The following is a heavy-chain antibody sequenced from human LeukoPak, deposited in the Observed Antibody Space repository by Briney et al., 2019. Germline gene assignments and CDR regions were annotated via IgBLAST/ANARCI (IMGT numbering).Heavy chain of an antibody. J-gene: IGHJ3*02. CDR2: IGSDGSYI. CDR1: GFTFTSHN. D-gene: IGHD1-1*01. CDR3: TRKMTTGDWVGAFDI. V-gene: IGHV3-21*01. Sequence: KPGGSLRLSCAASGFTFTSHNTNWVRQAPMKGLEWVSSIGSDGSYIYYADSVKGRFTISRDNAKNSLYLRMNSLTAEDTAVYYCTRKMTTGDWVGAFDIWGQGTVVTISS.